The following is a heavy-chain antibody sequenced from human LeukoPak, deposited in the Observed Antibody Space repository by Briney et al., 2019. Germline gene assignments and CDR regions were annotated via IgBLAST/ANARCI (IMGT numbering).Heavy chain of an antibody. V-gene: IGHV4-39*01. Sequence: SETLSLTCTVSGGSISSSSYYWGWIRQTPGKGLEWIGRMYYSGSTYYRPSPKSRVTMSVDTSKSQFSLKLSSVTAADTAVYYCARHSGTYYADFDYWGQGTLVTVSS. D-gene: IGHD1-26*01. CDR2: MYYSGST. CDR3: ARHSGTYYADFDY. CDR1: GGSISSSSYY. J-gene: IGHJ4*02.